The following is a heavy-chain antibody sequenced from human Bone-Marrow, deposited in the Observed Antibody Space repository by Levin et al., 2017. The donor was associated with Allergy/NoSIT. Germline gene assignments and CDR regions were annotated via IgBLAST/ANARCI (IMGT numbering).Heavy chain of an antibody. Sequence: GGSLRLSCAASGFTFDDYAMHWVRQAPGKGLEWVSGISWNSGSIGYADSVKGRFTISRDNAKNSLYLQMNNLRPEDTALYYCAKATIERPAAGYFYFGMDVWGQGTTVTVSS. V-gene: IGHV3-9*01. CDR3: AKATIERPAAGYFYFGMDV. J-gene: IGHJ6*02. CDR2: ISWNSGSI. CDR1: GFTFDDYA.